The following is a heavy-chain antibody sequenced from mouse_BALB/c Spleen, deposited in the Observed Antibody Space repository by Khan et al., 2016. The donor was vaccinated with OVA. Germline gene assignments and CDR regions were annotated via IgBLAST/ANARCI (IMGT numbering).Heavy chain of an antibody. D-gene: IGHD2-1*01. CDR2: INTYTGEP. Sequence: QIQLVQSGPELKKPGETVKISCKASGYTLTNYGMNWVKQAPGKGLKWMGWINTYTGEPTYAEDFKGRIAFSLETSASTAYLQINNLKNEDTATYCCARSNGNYWFAYWGQETLVTVSA. J-gene: IGHJ3*01. CDR1: GYTLTNYG. CDR3: ARSNGNYWFAY. V-gene: IGHV9-3-1*01.